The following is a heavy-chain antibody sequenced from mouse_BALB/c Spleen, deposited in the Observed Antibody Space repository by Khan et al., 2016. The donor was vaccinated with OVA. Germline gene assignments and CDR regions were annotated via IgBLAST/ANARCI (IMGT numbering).Heavy chain of an antibody. J-gene: IGHJ2*01. CDR1: GYTFTDYS. CDR3: AREGQFITTVVEDY. Sequence: QIRLVQSGPELKKPGETVKISCKASGYTFTDYSMHWVKQAPGKGLKWMGWINTETGEPTYADDFKGRFAFSLETSASTAYLQINNLKNEDTATYFCAREGQFITTVVEDYWGQGTTLTVSS. CDR2: INTETGEP. V-gene: IGHV9-2-1*01. D-gene: IGHD1-1*01.